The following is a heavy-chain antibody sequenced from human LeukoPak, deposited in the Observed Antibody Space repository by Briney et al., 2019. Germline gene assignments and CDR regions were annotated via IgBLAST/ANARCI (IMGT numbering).Heavy chain of an antibody. D-gene: IGHD6-13*01. CDR1: GFTFSSYA. V-gene: IGHV3-23*01. Sequence: GGSLRLSCAASGFTFSSYAMSWVRQAPGKGLEWVSAISGSGGSTYYADSVKGRFTISRDNSKNTLYLQMNSLRAEDTAVYYCAKDRGSSSSWYPVAFDIWGQGTMVTVSS. J-gene: IGHJ3*02. CDR3: AKDRGSSSSWYPVAFDI. CDR2: ISGSGGST.